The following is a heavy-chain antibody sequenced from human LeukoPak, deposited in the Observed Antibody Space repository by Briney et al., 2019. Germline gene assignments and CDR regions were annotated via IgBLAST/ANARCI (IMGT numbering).Heavy chain of an antibody. CDR1: GFTFSSYG. D-gene: IGHD3/OR15-3a*01. V-gene: IGHV3-33*01. CDR2: IWYDGSNK. CDR3: ARDRAADFVLYYYYGMDV. J-gene: IGHJ6*02. Sequence: GGSLRLSCAASGFTFSSYGMHWVRQAPGKGLEWVAVIWYDGSNKYYADSVKGRFTISRDNSKNTLYLQMNSLRAEDTAVYYCARDRAADFVLYYYYGMDVWGQGTTVTVSS.